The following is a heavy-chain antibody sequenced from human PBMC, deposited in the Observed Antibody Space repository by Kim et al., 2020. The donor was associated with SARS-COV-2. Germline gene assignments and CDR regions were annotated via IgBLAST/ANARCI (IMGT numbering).Heavy chain of an antibody. J-gene: IGHJ4*02. V-gene: IGHV3-74*01. Sequence: GGSLRLSCAASGFTFRTYWMHWVRQVPGKGLVWVSRINDDGSVTTYADLVKGRFTISTDNSKNMMYLQMNSLRAEDTAVYYCTRDPDYSKGASFDYWGQG. CDR2: INDDGSVT. CDR3: TRDPDYSKGASFDY. CDR1: GFTFRTYW. D-gene: IGHD4-4*01.